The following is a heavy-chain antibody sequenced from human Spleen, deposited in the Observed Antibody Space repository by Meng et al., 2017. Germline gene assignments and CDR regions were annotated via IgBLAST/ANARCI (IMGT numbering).Heavy chain of an antibody. V-gene: IGHV5-51*01. D-gene: IGHD2/OR15-2a*01. CDR3: ARLSSKGLDV. CDR1: GYSFTSYW. CDR2: IYPGDSDT. J-gene: IGHJ6*02. Sequence: GGSLRLSCKGSGYSFTSYWIGWVRQMPGKGLEWMGIIYPGDSDTRYSPSFQGQVTISADKSINTAYLHWSSLKASDTATYYCARLSSKGLDVWGQGTTVTVSS.